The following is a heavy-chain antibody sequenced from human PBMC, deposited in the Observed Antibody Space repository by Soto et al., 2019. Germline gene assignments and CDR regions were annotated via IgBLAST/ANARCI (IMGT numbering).Heavy chain of an antibody. D-gene: IGHD3-22*01. CDR1: GGSINSYW. CDR2: VYSSGTT. CDR3: ARDIGSYYHGEGY. V-gene: IGHV4-4*07. Sequence: SQTLSLTCSVSGGSINSYWWSLIRQPAGKGLEWSGRVYSSGTTEYNPSLNSRATLSVETSKNRFSLKLRSVTAADTAVDYCARDIGSYYHGEGYWGQGTWVTVSS. J-gene: IGHJ4*02.